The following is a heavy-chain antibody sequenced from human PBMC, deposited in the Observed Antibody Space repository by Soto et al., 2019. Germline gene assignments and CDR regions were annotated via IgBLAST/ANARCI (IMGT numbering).Heavy chain of an antibody. V-gene: IGHV4-59*08. CDR1: GGSISSYY. J-gene: IGHJ4*02. CDR2: IYYSGST. D-gene: IGHD5-12*01. Sequence: SETLSLTCTVSGGSISSYYWSWIRQPPGKGLEWIGYIYYSGSTNYNPSLKSRVTISVDTSKNQFSLKLSSVTAADTAVYYCARHLEYSGYDIIDYWGQGTLVTVSS. CDR3: ARHLEYSGYDIIDY.